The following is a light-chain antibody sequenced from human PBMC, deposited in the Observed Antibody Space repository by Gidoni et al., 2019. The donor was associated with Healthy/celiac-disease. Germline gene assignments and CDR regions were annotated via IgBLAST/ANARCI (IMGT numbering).Light chain of an antibody. Sequence: DIVVAQPPDSLAVSLGERATINCKSSQGVLYSSNNENYLAWYQQKPGQPPKLLIYWASTRESGVPDRFSGSGSGTDFTLTISSLQAEDVAVYYCQQYYSTPWTFGQGTKVEIK. CDR2: WAS. V-gene: IGKV4-1*01. J-gene: IGKJ1*01. CDR3: QQYYSTPWT. CDR1: QGVLYSSNNENY.